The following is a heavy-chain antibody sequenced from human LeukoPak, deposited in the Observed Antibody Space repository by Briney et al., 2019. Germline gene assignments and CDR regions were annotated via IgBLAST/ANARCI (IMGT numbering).Heavy chain of an antibody. CDR1: GGSISGYY. V-gene: IGHV4-59*01. Sequence: SETLSLTCTVSGGSISGYYLSWIRQPPGKGLEWIGYIYYSGSTNYNPSLKSRVTISVDTSKNQFSLKLSSVTAADTAVYYCARGGYYYDSSGYWPMDDAFDIWGQGTMVTVSS. CDR3: ARGGYYYDSSGYWPMDDAFDI. CDR2: IYYSGST. D-gene: IGHD3-22*01. J-gene: IGHJ3*02.